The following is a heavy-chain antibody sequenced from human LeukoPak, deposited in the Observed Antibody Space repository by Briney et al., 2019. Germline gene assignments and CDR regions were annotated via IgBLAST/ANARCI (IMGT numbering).Heavy chain of an antibody. V-gene: IGHV4-34*01. CDR1: GGSFSGYY. D-gene: IGHD2-15*01. J-gene: IGHJ5*02. CDR3: ASTSCSGGSCYRGGWFDP. Sequence: SETLSLTCAVYGGSFSGYYWSWIRQPPGKGLEWIGEINHSGSTNYNPSLKSRVTISVDTSKNQFSLKLSSVTAADTAAYYCASTSCSGGSCYRGGWFDPWGQGTLVTVSS. CDR2: INHSGST.